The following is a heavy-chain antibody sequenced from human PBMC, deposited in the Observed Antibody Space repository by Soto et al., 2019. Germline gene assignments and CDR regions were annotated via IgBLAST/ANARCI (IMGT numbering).Heavy chain of an antibody. CDR1: GFTFSSYS. D-gene: IGHD3-3*01. CDR2: ISSSSSTI. J-gene: IGHJ5*02. CDR3: ARESRFLEWLSLNWFDA. Sequence: EVQLVESGGGLVQPGGSLRLSCAASGFTFSSYSMNWVRQAPGKGLEWVSYISSSSSTIYYADSVKGRFTISRDNAKKSLYLQMNSLRDEDTAVYYCARESRFLEWLSLNWFDAWGQGTLVTVSS. V-gene: IGHV3-48*02.